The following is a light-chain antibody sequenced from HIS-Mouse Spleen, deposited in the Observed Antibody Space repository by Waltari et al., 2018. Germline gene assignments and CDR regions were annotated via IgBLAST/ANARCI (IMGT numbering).Light chain of an antibody. V-gene: IGLV3-25*03. Sequence: SSELTQPPSVSVSPGQTARITCSGDALPKQYAYWYQQKPGQAPVLVLYKHSERPSGIPERFSGSSSGTTVTLTISGVQTEDEADYYCQSADSSGTYFWVFGGGTKLTVL. CDR2: KHS. CDR1: ALPKQY. CDR3: QSADSSGTYFWV. J-gene: IGLJ3*02.